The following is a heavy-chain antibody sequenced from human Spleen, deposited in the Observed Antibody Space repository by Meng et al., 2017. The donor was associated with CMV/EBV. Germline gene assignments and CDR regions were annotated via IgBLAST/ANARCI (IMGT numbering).Heavy chain of an antibody. Sequence: ASGGTLSTYATSWVRQSPGQGLEWLGGIVPIVGMANYAQKFQGRVTITAAKSTATAYLELRSLTYEDTAVYYCATNYDSGGYYYFHYWGQGTLVTVSS. CDR1: GGTLSTYA. V-gene: IGHV1-69*10. CDR3: ATNYDSGGYYYFHY. J-gene: IGHJ4*02. D-gene: IGHD3-22*01. CDR2: IVPIVGMA.